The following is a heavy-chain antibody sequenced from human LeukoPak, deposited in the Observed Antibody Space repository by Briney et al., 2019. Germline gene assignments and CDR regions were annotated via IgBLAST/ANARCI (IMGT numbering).Heavy chain of an antibody. J-gene: IGHJ6*03. V-gene: IGHV1-69*13. Sequence: SVKVSCKASGGTFSSYAISWERQAPGQGLEWMGGIIPIFGTANYAQKFQGRVTITADESTSKDYMELSSMRSEATAVYYCARVGHQLLWFGELPDYYYYYMDVWGKGTTVTISS. CDR2: IIPIFGTA. D-gene: IGHD3-10*01. CDR3: ARVGHQLLWFGELPDYYYYYMDV. CDR1: GGTFSSYA.